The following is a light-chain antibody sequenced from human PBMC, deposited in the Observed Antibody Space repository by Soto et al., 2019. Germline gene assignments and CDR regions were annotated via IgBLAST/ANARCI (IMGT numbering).Light chain of an antibody. CDR1: QSITTW. CDR2: KAS. CDR3: QQYNTYPLT. J-gene: IGKJ4*01. Sequence: DIQMTQSPSTLSASVGERVTINCRASQSITTWLAWYQQKPGKAPKLLIYKASSLEGGVPSRFSGSGSGTEFNITISSLQPDDFATYYCQQYNTYPLTFGGGTTVEIK. V-gene: IGKV1-5*03.